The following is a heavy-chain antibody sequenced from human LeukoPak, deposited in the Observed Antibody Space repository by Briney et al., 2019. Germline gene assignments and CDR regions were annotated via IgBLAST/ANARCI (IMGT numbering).Heavy chain of an antibody. CDR1: GFTFSSYA. D-gene: IGHD5-18*01. CDR3: AKDGPKPLNQKQLWSNFDY. J-gene: IGHJ4*02. Sequence: GGSLRLSCAASGFTFSSYAMSWVRQAPGKGLGWVSAISGSGGSTYYADSVKGRFTISRDNSKNTLYLQMNSLRAEDTAVYYCAKDGPKPLNQKQLWSNFDYWGQGTLVTVSS. V-gene: IGHV3-23*01. CDR2: ISGSGGST.